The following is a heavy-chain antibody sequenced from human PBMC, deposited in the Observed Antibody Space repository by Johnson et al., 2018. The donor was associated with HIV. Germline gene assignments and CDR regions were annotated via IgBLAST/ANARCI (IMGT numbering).Heavy chain of an antibody. CDR2: ISYDGSNK. J-gene: IGHJ3*02. D-gene: IGHD3-22*01. CDR1: AFTFSDYG. Sequence: VQLVESGGGVVQPGGSLRLSCAASAFTFSDYGMHWVRQAPGKGLEWVAVISYDGSNKYYADSVKGRFTISRDNSKNTLYLQMNSLRAEDTAVYYCARGWGRNYYDSKGDGFDIWGQGTMVTVSS. CDR3: ARGWGRNYYDSKGDGFDI. V-gene: IGHV3-30*19.